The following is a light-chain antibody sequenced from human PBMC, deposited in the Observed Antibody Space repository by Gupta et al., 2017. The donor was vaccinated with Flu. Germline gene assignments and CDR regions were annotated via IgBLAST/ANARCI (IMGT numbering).Light chain of an antibody. CDR3: RQYNTFRIT. V-gene: IGKV1-17*01. Sequence: DLGWYQQKPGKAPKRLIYAASIMASEIPSRFSGSGSGTDFTLTITSLQPEDFATYYCRQYNTFRITFGGGTKVEIK. CDR1: D. J-gene: IGKJ4*01. CDR2: AAS.